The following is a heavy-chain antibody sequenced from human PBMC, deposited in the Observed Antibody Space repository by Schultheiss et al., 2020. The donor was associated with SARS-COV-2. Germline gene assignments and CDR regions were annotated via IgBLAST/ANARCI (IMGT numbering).Heavy chain of an antibody. CDR1: GFNVTNYY. CDR3: AKDQGASYDMILYGMDV. V-gene: IGHV3-53*01. Sequence: GESLKISCAASGFNVTNYYMTWVRQPPGKGLEWVSVLYIAGTTKYADSVKGRFTISRDKSKNILYLQMNSLRVEDTAVYYCAKDQGASYDMILYGMDVWGQGTTVTVSS. J-gene: IGHJ6*02. CDR2: LYIAGTT. D-gene: IGHD3-9*01.